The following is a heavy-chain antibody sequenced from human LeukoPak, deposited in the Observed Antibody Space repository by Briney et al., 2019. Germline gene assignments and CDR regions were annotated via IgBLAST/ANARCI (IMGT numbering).Heavy chain of an antibody. CDR3: ARTIVVVTAMENEYYFDY. J-gene: IGHJ4*02. Sequence: KVSCKASGGTFSSYAISWVRQAPGQGLEWMGRIIPIFGTANYAQKFQGRVTITTDESTSTAYMELSSLRSEDTAVYYCARTIVVVTAMENEYYFDYWGQGTLVTVSS. V-gene: IGHV1-69*05. CDR1: GGTFSSYA. CDR2: IIPIFGTA. D-gene: IGHD2-21*02.